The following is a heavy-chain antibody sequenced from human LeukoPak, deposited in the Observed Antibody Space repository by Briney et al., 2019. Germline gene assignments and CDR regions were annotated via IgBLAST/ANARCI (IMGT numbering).Heavy chain of an antibody. CDR1: GYTFTSYD. V-gene: IGHV1-8*01. Sequence: ASVKVSCKASGYTFTSYDIHWVRQATGQRLEWMGWMNPNSANTGYAQKFQGRVTMTRNTSISTAYMELSSLRSGDTAVYYCARRTGYYNYMDVWGKGTTVTVSS. CDR2: MNPNSANT. J-gene: IGHJ6*03. CDR3: ARRTGYYNYMDV. D-gene: IGHD3/OR15-3a*01.